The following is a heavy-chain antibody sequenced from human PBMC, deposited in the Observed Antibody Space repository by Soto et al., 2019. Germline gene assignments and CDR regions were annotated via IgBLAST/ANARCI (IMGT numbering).Heavy chain of an antibody. J-gene: IGHJ4*02. V-gene: IGHV3-33*01. D-gene: IGHD5-18*01. CDR1: VFTFSSYG. CDR3: ARGYGYNSGSFDF. CDR2: IWYDGSNK. Sequence: GGSLRLSCAASVFTFSSYGMRWVRQAPGKGLEWVAVIWYDGSNKYYADSVKGRFTISRDNSKNTLYMQMDSLRVEDTAVYYCARGYGYNSGSFDFWGQGTLVTVSS.